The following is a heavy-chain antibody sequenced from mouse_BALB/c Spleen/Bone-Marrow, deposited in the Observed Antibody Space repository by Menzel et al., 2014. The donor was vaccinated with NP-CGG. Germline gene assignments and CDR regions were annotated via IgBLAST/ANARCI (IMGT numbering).Heavy chain of an antibody. J-gene: IGHJ3*01. CDR2: INPDSSTI. V-gene: IGHV4-1*02. D-gene: IGHD2-1*01. CDR1: GFDFSRYW. Sequence: EVHLVESGGGLVQPGGSLKLSCVASGFDFSRYWMSWVRQAPGKGLEWIGEINPDSSTINYTPSPKDKFIISRDNAKNTLYLQMSKVRSEDTALYYCARPGWGNYVFVYWGQGTLVTVST. CDR3: ARPGWGNYVFVY.